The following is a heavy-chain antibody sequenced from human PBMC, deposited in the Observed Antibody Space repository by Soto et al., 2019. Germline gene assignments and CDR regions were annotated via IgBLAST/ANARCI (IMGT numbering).Heavy chain of an antibody. CDR1: GYTFTSYG. J-gene: IGHJ4*02. CDR2: ISTYSDST. V-gene: IGHV1-18*04. CDR3: VRGYSGSYNFDY. Sequence: ASVKVSCKAFGYTFTSYGIAWVRQAPGQVLEWMGWISTYSDSTNYAQTLQGRVTMTTDTSTTTASMELRSLTPDDTAVYYCVRGYSGSYNFDYWGQGTLVTVSS. D-gene: IGHD1-26*01.